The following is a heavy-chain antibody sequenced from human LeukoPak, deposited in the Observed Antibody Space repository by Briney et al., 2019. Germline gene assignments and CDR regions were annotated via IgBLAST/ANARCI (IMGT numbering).Heavy chain of an antibody. CDR1: GFTFSTYW. CDR2: IKQDGSEK. V-gene: IGHV3-7*01. Sequence: GGSLRLSCAASGFTFSTYWMSWVRQAPGKGLEWVANIKQDGSEKYYVDSVKGRFTFSRDNAKNSLFLQMKSLRADDTAVYYCARDPTARPYGSGSFDFWGQGTLITVSS. CDR3: ARDPTARPYGSGSFDF. D-gene: IGHD3-10*01. J-gene: IGHJ4*02.